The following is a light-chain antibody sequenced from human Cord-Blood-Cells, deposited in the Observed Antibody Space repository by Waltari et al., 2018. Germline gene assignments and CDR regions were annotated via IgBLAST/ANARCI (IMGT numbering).Light chain of an antibody. CDR1: SLRSYY. J-gene: IGLJ2*01. V-gene: IGLV3-19*01. Sequence: SSELTQDPAVSVALGQTVRITCQGDSLRSYYASWYQQKPGQAPVLVIYGKNNRPSGIPDRFSGSSSGNTASVTITGAQAEDEADYYCSSRDSSGNHVVFGGGTKLTVL. CDR2: GKN. CDR3: SSRDSSGNHVV.